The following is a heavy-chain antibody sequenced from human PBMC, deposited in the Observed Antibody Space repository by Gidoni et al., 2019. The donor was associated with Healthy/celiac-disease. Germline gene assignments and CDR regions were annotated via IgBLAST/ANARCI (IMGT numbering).Heavy chain of an antibody. CDR1: GFTFRSYA. V-gene: IGHV3-23*01. CDR2: ISGSGGST. D-gene: IGHD3-10*01. Sequence: EVQLLESGGGLVQPGGSLRLYCAASGFTFRSYAMSWVRQAPGKGLELFSAISGSGGSTYYADSVKVRFTISRDNSKNTLYLQMNSLRAEDTAVYYCARGGGSGSYLGKFDYWGQGTLVTVSS. J-gene: IGHJ4*02. CDR3: ARGGGSGSYLGKFDY.